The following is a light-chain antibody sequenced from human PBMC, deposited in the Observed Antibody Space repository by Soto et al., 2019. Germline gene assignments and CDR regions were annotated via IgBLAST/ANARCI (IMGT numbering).Light chain of an antibody. CDR3: QQYNSWPPIT. CDR2: GAS. J-gene: IGKJ5*01. CDR1: QTISRN. Sequence: IALTQSPGTLSLSPGERATPSCRASQTISRNFLAWYQQKPGQAPRLLIYGASKRATGIPDRFSGSGSGAEFTLTISSLQSEHFVVYYCQQYNSWPPITFGQGTRLEIK. V-gene: IGKV3D-15*01.